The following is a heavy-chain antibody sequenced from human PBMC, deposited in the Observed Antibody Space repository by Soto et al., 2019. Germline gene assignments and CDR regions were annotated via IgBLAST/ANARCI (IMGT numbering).Heavy chain of an antibody. V-gene: IGHV3-33*06. D-gene: IGHD1-1*01. J-gene: IGHJ4*02. Sequence: PGGSLRLSCAASGFTFSSYGMHWVRQAPGKGLEWVSVIWYDGSNEYYKDSVKGRFTISRDNSKNTLYLQMNSLRAEDTVVYYCAQEDLERDYFDYWGQGTLVTVSS. CDR2: IWYDGSNE. CDR1: GFTFSSYG. CDR3: AQEDLERDYFDY.